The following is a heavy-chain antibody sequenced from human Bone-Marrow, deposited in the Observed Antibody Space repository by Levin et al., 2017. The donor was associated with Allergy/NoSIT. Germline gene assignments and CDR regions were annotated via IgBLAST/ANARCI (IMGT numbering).Heavy chain of an antibody. D-gene: IGHD6-13*01. CDR3: AARGIAAAGTALVHHTLTQFDY. Sequence: SETLSLTCAVSGGSISSSNWWSWVRQPPGKGLEWIGEIYHSGSTNYNPSLKSRVTISVDKSKNQFSLKLSSVTAADTAVYYCAARGIAAAGTALVHHTLTQFDYWGQGTLVTVSS. CDR1: GGSISSSNW. J-gene: IGHJ4*02. V-gene: IGHV4-4*02. CDR2: IYHSGST.